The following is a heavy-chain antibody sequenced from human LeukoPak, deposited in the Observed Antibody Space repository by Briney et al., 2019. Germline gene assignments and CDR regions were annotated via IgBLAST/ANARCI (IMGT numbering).Heavy chain of an antibody. CDR3: ARDLVQLAQPAWFDP. CDR2: IYTSGST. D-gene: IGHD6-13*01. J-gene: IGHJ5*02. V-gene: IGHV4-61*02. CDR1: GGSISSGSYY. Sequence: PSQTLPLTCTVSGGSISSGSYYWSWIRQPAGKGLECIGRIYTSGSTNYNPSLKSRVTISLDTSKNQFSLKLNSVTAADTAVYYCARDLVQLAQPAWFDPWGQGTLVTVSS.